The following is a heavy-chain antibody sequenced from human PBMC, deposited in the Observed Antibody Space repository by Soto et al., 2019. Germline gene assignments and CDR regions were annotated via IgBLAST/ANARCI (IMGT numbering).Heavy chain of an antibody. J-gene: IGHJ4*02. V-gene: IGHV3-48*02. CDR3: ARDRGVSSLEKPNY. CDR1: GFTFSSYS. CDR2: ISSTGNTI. D-gene: IGHD1-26*01. Sequence: EVQLVESGGGLVQPGGSLRLSCAASGFTFSSYSMNWVRQAPGKGLEWVSHISSTGNTIYYADSLKGRFTISRENAKNSLYLQMNSLKYEDTAVYYCARDRGVSSLEKPNYWGQGTLVTVSS.